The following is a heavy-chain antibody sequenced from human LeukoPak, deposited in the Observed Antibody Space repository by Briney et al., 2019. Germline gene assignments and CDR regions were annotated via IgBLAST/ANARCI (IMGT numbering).Heavy chain of an antibody. CDR2: ISSSGDGT. D-gene: IGHD5-18*01. Sequence: HPGGSLRLSFAASGFTFSTYAMTWVRQAPGKGLEWVSTISSSGDGTYYADSVKGRFTISRDNSKNTLYLQMNSLRAEDTALYYCAKETIKYIYGPGAFDIWGQGTLVTVSS. V-gene: IGHV3-23*01. CDR3: AKETIKYIYGPGAFDI. CDR1: GFTFSTYA. J-gene: IGHJ3*02.